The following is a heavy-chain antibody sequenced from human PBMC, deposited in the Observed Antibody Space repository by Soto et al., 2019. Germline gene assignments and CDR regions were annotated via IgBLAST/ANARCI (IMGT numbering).Heavy chain of an antibody. Sequence: ASVKVSCKASGFAFNTYARHWVRQAPGQRLEWMGWIDAGNGKTKYSQKLQGRVTMTSDTSASTAYMELSSLRSEDTAVYYCTRGRIVVAGTGWLDPWGQGTLVPSPQ. CDR1: GFAFNTYA. D-gene: IGHD6-19*01. CDR3: TRGRIVVAGTGWLDP. CDR2: IDAGNGKT. J-gene: IGHJ5*02. V-gene: IGHV1-3*01.